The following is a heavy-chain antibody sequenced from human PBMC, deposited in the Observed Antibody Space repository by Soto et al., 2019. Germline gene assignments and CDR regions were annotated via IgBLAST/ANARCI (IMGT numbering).Heavy chain of an antibody. CDR2: IKYDGNEK. CDR1: GFIFTDYW. D-gene: IGHD2-2*01. V-gene: IGHV3-7*01. Sequence: PGGSLRLSCAASGFIFTDYWMTWVRQAPGKGLEWVAIIKYDGNEKYYVDPVKGRFTISRDNAKNTLYLQMNSLRAEDTAVYYCIRDCSTANCYGFHGHWGQGSLVTVSS. CDR3: IRDCSTANCYGFHGH. J-gene: IGHJ4*02.